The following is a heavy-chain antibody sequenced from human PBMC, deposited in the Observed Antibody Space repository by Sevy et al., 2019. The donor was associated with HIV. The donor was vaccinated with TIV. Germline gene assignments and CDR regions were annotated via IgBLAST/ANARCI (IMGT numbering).Heavy chain of an antibody. V-gene: IGHV3-21*01. CDR1: GFTFSSYS. CDR3: AKVSAVAGTVDY. Sequence: GGSLRLSCVASGFTFSSYSMNWVRQAPGKGLEWVSSISSSSSYIYYADSVKGRFTISRDNAKNSLYLQMNSLRAEDTAVYYCAKVSAVAGTVDYWGQGTLVTVSS. CDR2: ISSSSSYI. J-gene: IGHJ4*02. D-gene: IGHD6-19*01.